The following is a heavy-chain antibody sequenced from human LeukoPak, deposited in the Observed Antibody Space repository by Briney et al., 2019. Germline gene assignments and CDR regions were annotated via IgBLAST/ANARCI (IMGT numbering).Heavy chain of an antibody. V-gene: IGHV3-23*01. CDR1: GFTFSSAA. CDR2: IASSGGST. J-gene: IGHJ4*02. CDR3: ARVRAAAVSASYYFDY. D-gene: IGHD6-13*01. Sequence: GGSLRLSYAASGFTFSSAAMTWVRQAPGKGLEWVSLIASSGGSTYYADSVKGRFTISRDNSKNTLYLQMNSLRAEDTAVYYCARVRAAAVSASYYFDYWGQGTLVTVSS.